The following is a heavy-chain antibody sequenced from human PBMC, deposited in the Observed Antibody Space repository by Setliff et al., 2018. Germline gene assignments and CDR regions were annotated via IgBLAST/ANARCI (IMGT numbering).Heavy chain of an antibody. D-gene: IGHD3-10*01. V-gene: IGHV4-59*01. CDR1: GDSMSFSY. Sequence: SETLSLTCSVSGDSMSFSYWSWIRQPPGKGLEWIGYIYYSESTDSNPSLKSRVAISIDTSKNEFSLNLRSVTAADTAVYYCARGRGEMDSWGQGTLVTVSS. CDR3: ARGRGEMDS. CDR2: IYYSEST. J-gene: IGHJ4*02.